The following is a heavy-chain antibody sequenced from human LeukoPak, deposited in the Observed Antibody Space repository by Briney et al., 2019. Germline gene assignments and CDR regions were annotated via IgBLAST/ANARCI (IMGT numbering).Heavy chain of an antibody. CDR1: GFTFSSYA. CDR2: ISGSGGST. V-gene: IGHV3-23*01. D-gene: IGHD3-3*01. J-gene: IGHJ4*02. CDR3: AKGLYDFWSGYQYYFDY. Sequence: GGSLRLSCAASGFTFSSYAMSWVRQAPGKGLEWVSAISGSGGSTYYADSVKGRFTISRDNSKNTLYLQMNSLRAEDTAVYYCAKGLYDFWSGYQYYFDYWGPGTLVTVSS.